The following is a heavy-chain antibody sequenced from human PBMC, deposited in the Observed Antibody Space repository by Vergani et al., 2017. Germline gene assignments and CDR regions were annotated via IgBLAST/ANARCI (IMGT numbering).Heavy chain of an antibody. V-gene: IGHV3-11*04. D-gene: IGHD3-10*01. CDR3: ARCAGSGTNWFDP. Sequence: QVQLVESGGGLVKPGGSLRLSCVASGFTFSDYYMNWIRQAPGKGLEWVSYISRGGSTIYYADSVKGRFTVSRDNTKNSLYLQMNSLRAEDTAVYYCARCAGSGTNWFDPWGQGTLVTVSS. CDR1: GFTFSDYY. CDR2: ISRGGSTI. J-gene: IGHJ5*02.